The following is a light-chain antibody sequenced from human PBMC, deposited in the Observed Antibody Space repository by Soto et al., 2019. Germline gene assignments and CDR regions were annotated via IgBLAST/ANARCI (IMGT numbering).Light chain of an antibody. J-gene: IGLJ3*02. CDR1: SSNIGNNF. V-gene: IGLV1-51*02. Sequence: QSVLTQPPSVSAAPGQTVTISCAGSSSNIGNNFVSWYQQLPGTAPKLLIYENNKRPSGIPDRFSGSKSGTSASLGITGLKTGDEAVYHCGTWDSSLTVWVFGGGTKLTVL. CDR2: ENN. CDR3: GTWDSSLTVWV.